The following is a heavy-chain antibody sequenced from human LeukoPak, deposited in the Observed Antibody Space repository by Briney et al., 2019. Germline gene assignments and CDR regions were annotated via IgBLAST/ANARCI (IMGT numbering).Heavy chain of an antibody. CDR2: ISFDGSNK. Sequence: GGSLRLSCAAPGFTFSSYGMHWVRQAPGKGLEWVSFISFDGSNKFHADSLMGRFTLSRDNSKNTVDLQINSLRHEDTAVYYCAKDWGQRGVGASLGHWGQGTLVIVSS. D-gene: IGHD1-26*01. V-gene: IGHV3-30*19. CDR3: AKDWGQRGVGASLGH. J-gene: IGHJ4*02. CDR1: GFTFSSYG.